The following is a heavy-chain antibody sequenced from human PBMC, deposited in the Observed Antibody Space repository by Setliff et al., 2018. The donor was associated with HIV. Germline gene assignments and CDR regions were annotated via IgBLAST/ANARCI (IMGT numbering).Heavy chain of an antibody. CDR2: MYPGASDT. V-gene: IGHV5-51*01. CDR3: ARHPGYRSGWLTGGFDS. J-gene: IGHJ4*02. CDR1: GYTFTNYW. Sequence: GESLKISCKGSGYTFTNYWIGWVRQMPGKGLEWMGIMYPGASDTRYSPSFQGQVNISADKSISIAYLQWSSLKASDTAMYYCARHPGYRSGWLTGGFDSWGQGTLVTVSS. D-gene: IGHD6-19*01.